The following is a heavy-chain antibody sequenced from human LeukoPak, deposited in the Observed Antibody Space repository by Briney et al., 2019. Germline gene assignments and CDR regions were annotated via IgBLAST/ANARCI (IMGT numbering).Heavy chain of an antibody. CDR2: IYPGDSDT. J-gene: IGHJ4*02. CDR3: ARRETYGYSSGWYRY. V-gene: IGHV5-51*01. CDR1: GYSFTSYW. Sequence: GESLQISCKGSGYSFTSYWIGWVRQLPGKGLEWMGIIYPGDSDTRYSPSFQGQVTISADKSISTAYLQWSSLKASDTAMYYCARRETYGYSSGWYRYWGQGTLVTVSS. D-gene: IGHD6-19*01.